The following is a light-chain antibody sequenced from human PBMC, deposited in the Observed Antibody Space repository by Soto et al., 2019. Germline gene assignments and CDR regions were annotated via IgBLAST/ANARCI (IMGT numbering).Light chain of an antibody. CDR1: SSDVGGYIY. J-gene: IGLJ2*01. CDR3: SSFTGSNTLV. V-gene: IGLV2-14*01. CDR2: DVS. Sequence: QSALTQPASVSGSPGQSITISCTGTSSDVGGYIYVSWHQQHPGTAPKLMIYDVSNRPSGVSNRFSGSKSGNTASLTISGLQAEDEADYYCSSFTGSNTLVFGGVTKLTVL.